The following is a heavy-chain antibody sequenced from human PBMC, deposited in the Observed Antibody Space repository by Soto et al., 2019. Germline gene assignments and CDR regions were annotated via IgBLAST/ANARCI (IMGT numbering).Heavy chain of an antibody. CDR3: ANRLGYSYGAVDY. Sequence: EVQLLESGGGLVQPGGSLRLSCAASGFTFGSSAMSWVRQAPGKGLEWVSSVSGSGGSTYYADSVKGRFTITRDKSKNKVSLRMNSLRVEDTGVYYCANRLGYSYGAVDYWGQGPLVTVSS. CDR1: GFTFGSSA. CDR2: VSGSGGST. D-gene: IGHD5-18*01. J-gene: IGHJ4*02. V-gene: IGHV3-23*01.